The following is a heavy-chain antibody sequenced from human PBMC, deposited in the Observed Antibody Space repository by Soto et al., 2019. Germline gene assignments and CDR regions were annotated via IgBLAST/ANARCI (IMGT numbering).Heavy chain of an antibody. D-gene: IGHD2-21*01. CDR3: ETDNPVVIFIFDY. Sequence: GGSLRLSCAASGFTFFTYAMSWVRQAPGKGLEWVSGITDSGDSTYYADSVKGRFTISRDNSKNTLYLQMNSLRAEDTAVYYCETDNPVVIFIFDYWGQGTLVTVSS. J-gene: IGHJ4*02. CDR2: ITDSGDST. V-gene: IGHV3-23*01. CDR1: GFTFFTYA.